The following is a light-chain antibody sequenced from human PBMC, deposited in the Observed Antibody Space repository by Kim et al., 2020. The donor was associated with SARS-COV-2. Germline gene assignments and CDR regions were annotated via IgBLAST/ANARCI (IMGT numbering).Light chain of an antibody. J-gene: IGKJ5*01. V-gene: IGKV1D-16*01. CDR3: QQYGDYPIT. Sequence: DIQMTQSPSSLSASLGDRVTITCRASQDVSSWVAWFQQRPGKAPQCLIYAASTLQSGVPSRFSGSGSGTHFTLTISTLHPEDFATYYCQQYGDYPITFGQGTRLE. CDR2: AAS. CDR1: QDVSSW.